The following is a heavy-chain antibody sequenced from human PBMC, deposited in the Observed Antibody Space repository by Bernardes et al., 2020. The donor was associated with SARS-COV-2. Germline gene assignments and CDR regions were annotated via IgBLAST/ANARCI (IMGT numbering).Heavy chain of an antibody. V-gene: IGHV3-66*02. J-gene: IGHJ4*02. D-gene: IGHD6-19*01. Sequence: GGSLRLSCAASGFTVSSNYMSWVRQAPGKGLEWVSVIYSGGSTYYADSVKGRFTISRDNSKNTLYLQMNSLRAEDTAVYYCARISSGWYPASPYYFDYWGQGTLVTVSS. CDR2: IYSGGST. CDR1: GFTVSSNY. CDR3: ARISSGWYPASPYYFDY.